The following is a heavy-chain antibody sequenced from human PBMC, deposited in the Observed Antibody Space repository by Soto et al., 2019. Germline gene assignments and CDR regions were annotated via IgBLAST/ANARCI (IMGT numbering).Heavy chain of an antibody. CDR1: GYTFTSYD. J-gene: IGHJ6*02. V-gene: IGHV1-8*01. CDR3: ARGLTTYYDFWSGLTLDYYYGMDV. D-gene: IGHD3-3*01. Sequence: ASVKVSGKASGYTFTSYDINWVRQATGQGLEWMGWMNPNSGNTGYAQKFQGRVTMTKNPSISTAYMDLSSLRSDDTAVYYCARGLTTYYDFWSGLTLDYYYGMDVWGQGTTVTVSS. CDR2: MNPNSGNT.